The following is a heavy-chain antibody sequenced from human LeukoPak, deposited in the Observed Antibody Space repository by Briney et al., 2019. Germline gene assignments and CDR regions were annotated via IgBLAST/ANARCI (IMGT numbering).Heavy chain of an antibody. CDR3: ATGGGGYDSIFDY. J-gene: IGHJ4*02. Sequence: ASVKVSCKVSGYTLTELSMHWVRQAPGQGLEWMGGFDPEDGETIYAQKFQGRVTMTEDTSTDTAYMELSSLRSEDTAVYYCATGGGGYDSIFDYWGQGTLVTVSS. CDR1: GYTLTELS. D-gene: IGHD5-12*01. CDR2: FDPEDGET. V-gene: IGHV1-24*01.